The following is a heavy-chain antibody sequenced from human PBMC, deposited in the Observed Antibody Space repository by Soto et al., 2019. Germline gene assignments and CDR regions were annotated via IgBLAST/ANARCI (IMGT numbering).Heavy chain of an antibody. Sequence: GSLRLSCAASGFTFSSYAMHWVRQAPGKGLEWVAVISYDGSNKYYADSVKGRFTISRDNSKNTLYLQMNSLRAEDTAVYYCARGPGTKYSSIDYWGQGTLVTVSS. CDR3: ARGPGTKYSSIDY. V-gene: IGHV3-30-3*01. D-gene: IGHD6-19*01. CDR1: GFTFSSYA. J-gene: IGHJ4*02. CDR2: ISYDGSNK.